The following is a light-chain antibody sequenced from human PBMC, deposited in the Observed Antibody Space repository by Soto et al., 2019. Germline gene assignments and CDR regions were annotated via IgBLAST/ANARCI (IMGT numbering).Light chain of an antibody. CDR3: ETWDINPHAV. Sequence: QPVLTQSSSASASLGSSVKLTCTLSSGHSTYIIAWHQQQPGKAPRYLMKLEGSGNYNKGSGVSDRFSGSSSGADRYLTISNLQFEDEADYYCETWDINPHAVFGGGTQLTVL. J-gene: IGLJ7*01. CDR1: SGHSTYI. CDR2: LEGSGNY. V-gene: IGLV4-60*02.